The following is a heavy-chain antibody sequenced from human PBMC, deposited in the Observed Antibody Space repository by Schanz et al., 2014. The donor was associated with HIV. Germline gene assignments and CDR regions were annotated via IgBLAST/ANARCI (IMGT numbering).Heavy chain of an antibody. CDR3: ARVHYYASGSYYTESGAFDI. V-gene: IGHV3-74*01. D-gene: IGHD3-10*01. CDR2: INSDGSST. CDR1: GFTFSSYW. Sequence: EVQLVESGGGLVQPGGSLRLSCAASGFTFSSYWMHWVRQAPGKGLVWVSRINSDGSSTSYADSVKGRFTISRDNAKTTVYLKMTSLRAKNTPVYYCARVHYYASGSYYTESGAFDIWGQGTMVTVSS. J-gene: IGHJ3*02.